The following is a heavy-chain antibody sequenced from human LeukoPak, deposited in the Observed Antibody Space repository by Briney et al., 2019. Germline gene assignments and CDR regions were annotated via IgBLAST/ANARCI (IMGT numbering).Heavy chain of an antibody. Sequence: GGSLRLSCAASGFTFSSYGMHWVRQAPGKGLEWVAFIRYDGSNKYYADSVKGRFTISRDNSKNTLHLQMNSLRVEDTAVYYCAKDIYDSSGQGYWGQGTLVTVSS. CDR1: GFTFSSYG. CDR3: AKDIYDSSGQGY. D-gene: IGHD3-22*01. V-gene: IGHV3-30*02. CDR2: IRYDGSNK. J-gene: IGHJ4*02.